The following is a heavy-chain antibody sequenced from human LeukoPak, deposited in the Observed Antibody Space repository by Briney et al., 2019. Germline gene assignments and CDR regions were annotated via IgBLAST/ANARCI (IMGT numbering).Heavy chain of an antibody. J-gene: IGHJ4*02. V-gene: IGHV4-34*01. CDR1: GGSFSGYY. D-gene: IGHD5-18*01. Sequence: SETLSLTCAVYGGSFSGYYWSWIRQPPGKGLEWIGEINHSGSTNYNPSLKSRVTISVDTSKNQFSLKLSSVTAADTAVYYCARVGYSYAIDYWGQGTLVTVSS. CDR3: ARVGYSYAIDY. CDR2: INHSGST.